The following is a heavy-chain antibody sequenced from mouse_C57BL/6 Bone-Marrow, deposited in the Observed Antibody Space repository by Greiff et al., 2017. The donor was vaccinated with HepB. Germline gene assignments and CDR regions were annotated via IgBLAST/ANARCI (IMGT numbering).Heavy chain of an antibody. D-gene: IGHD1-1*01. CDR1: GYTFTSYW. CDR3: ARRSTGAMDH. V-gene: IGHV1-55*01. Sequence: QVQLKQPGAELVQPGASVRMSCKASGYTFTSYWITWVKQRPGQGLEWIGDIYPGSGSTNYNEKFKSKATLTVDTSSSTAYMQLSSLTSEDSAVYYCARRSTGAMDHWAQGTSATVSS. CDR2: IYPGSGST. J-gene: IGHJ4*01.